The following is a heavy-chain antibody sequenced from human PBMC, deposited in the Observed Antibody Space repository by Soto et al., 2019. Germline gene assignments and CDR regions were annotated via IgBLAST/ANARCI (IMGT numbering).Heavy chain of an antibody. D-gene: IGHD2-21*02. CDR2: IRSKAYGGTT. CDR3: TRGYCGGDCYSDY. J-gene: IGHJ4*02. V-gene: IGHV3-49*03. CDR1: GFTFGDYA. Sequence: GGSLRLSCTASGFTFGDYAMSWFRQAPGKGLEWVGFIRSKAYGGTTEYAASVKGRFTISRDDSKSIAYLQMNSLKTEDTAVYYCTRGYCGGDCYSDYWGQGTLVTVSS.